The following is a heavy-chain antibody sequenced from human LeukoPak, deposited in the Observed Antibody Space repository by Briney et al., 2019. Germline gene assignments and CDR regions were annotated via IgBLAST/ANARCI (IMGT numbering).Heavy chain of an antibody. CDR1: GGSFSGYY. J-gene: IGHJ6*02. Sequence: PSETLSLTCAVYGGSFSGYYWSWIRQPPGKGLEWIGEINHSGSTNYNPSLKSRVTISVDTSKNQFSLKLSSVTAADTAVYHCARGRRNQWLQPLLDVWGQGTTVTVSS. D-gene: IGHD5-24*01. CDR2: INHSGST. V-gene: IGHV4-34*01. CDR3: ARGRRNQWLQPLLDV.